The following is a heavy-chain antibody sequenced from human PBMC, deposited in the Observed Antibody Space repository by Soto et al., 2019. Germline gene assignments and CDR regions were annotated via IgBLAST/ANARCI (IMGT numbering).Heavy chain of an antibody. V-gene: IGHV3-30*16. J-gene: IGHJ6*02. CDR2: VSDDGNYE. Sequence: EQLVESAGGVVQPGDSLRLSCAATGFAFSTYTMSWVRQSPATGLEWVAVVSDDGNYEYYAASVKGRFTISRDNSKNTLFLQLNRLRSEETAVYYCARDREAGNCRGGSGWFYQGMVVWGQGNTVTVSS. CDR1: GFAFSTYT. CDR3: ARDREAGNCRGGSGWFYQGMVV. D-gene: IGHD2-15*01.